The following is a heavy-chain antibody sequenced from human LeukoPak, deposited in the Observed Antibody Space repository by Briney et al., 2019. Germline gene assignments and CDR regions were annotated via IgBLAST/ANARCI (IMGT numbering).Heavy chain of an antibody. V-gene: IGHV4-38-2*02. D-gene: IGHD3-22*01. CDR1: GYSISSGYY. J-gene: IGHJ4*02. CDR3: ARDANTYYYDSSGYYYGY. CDR2: IYHSGST. Sequence: SETLSLTCTVSGYSISSGYYWGWIRQPPGKGLEWIGSIYHSGSTYYNPSLKSRVTISVDTSKNQFSLKLSSVTAADTAVYYCARDANTYYYDSSGYYYGYWGQGTLVTVSS.